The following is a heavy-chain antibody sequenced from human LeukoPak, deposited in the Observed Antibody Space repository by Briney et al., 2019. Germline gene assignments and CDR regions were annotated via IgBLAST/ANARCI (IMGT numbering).Heavy chain of an antibody. J-gene: IGHJ4*02. Sequence: SVKVSCKVSGYTLTELSMHWVRQAPGQGLEWMGRIIPILGIANYAQKFQGRVTITADKSTSTAYMELSSLRSEDTAVYYCARVRFGELSPYDYWGQGTLVTVSS. D-gene: IGHD3-10*01. CDR1: GYTLTELS. V-gene: IGHV1-69*04. CDR2: IIPILGIA. CDR3: ARVRFGELSPYDY.